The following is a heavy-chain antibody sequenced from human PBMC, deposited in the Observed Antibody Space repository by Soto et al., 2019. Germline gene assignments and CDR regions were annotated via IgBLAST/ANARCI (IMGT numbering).Heavy chain of an antibody. J-gene: IGHJ6*02. D-gene: IGHD6-19*01. Sequence: QVQLVQSGAEVKKPGSSVKVSCKASGGTFSSYAISWVRQAPGQGLEWMGGIIPIFGTANYAQKVQGRVTMTADKSTRTAEMELSSRGSEDTAVYYCTRNRAFIAVAGTRGGHYYYCMDVWGQGSTVTDSS. CDR1: GGTFSSYA. V-gene: IGHV1-69*06. CDR2: IIPIFGTA. CDR3: TRNRAFIAVAGTRGGHYYYCMDV.